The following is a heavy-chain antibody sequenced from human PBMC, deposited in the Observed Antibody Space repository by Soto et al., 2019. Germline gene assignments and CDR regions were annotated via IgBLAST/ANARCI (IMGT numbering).Heavy chain of an antibody. CDR2: ISGSAGKT. Sequence: PGGSLRLSCAASGFNFSSYAMSWPRQAPGKGLEWVSVISGSAGKTYYADSVKGRFTISRDNSKNTLYLQMNSLRAEDTAVYYCAKDYLYSSIPNWFDPWGQGTQVTVSS. D-gene: IGHD2-2*01. CDR3: AKDYLYSSIPNWFDP. CDR1: GFNFSSYA. V-gene: IGHV3-23*01. J-gene: IGHJ5*02.